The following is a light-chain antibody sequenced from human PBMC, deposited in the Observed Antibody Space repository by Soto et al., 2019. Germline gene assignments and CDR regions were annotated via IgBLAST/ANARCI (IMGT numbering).Light chain of an antibody. J-gene: IGKJ2*01. CDR3: QQYSTSPYN. CDR1: QSMSRW. Sequence: DIQMTQSPSTLSASVGDRVTITCRASQSMSRWLGWYQQKPGKAPKLLIYKASTLESGVPLRFSGSGSGTEFTLTISSVQPDDSATYYCQQYSTSPYNFGQGTRLEIK. CDR2: KAS. V-gene: IGKV1-5*03.